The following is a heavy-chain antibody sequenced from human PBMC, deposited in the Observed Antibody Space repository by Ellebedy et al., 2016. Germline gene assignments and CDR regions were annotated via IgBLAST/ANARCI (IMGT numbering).Heavy chain of an antibody. CDR3: ARHPATYYYDSSGYWDY. CDR1: GYSFTSYW. J-gene: IGHJ4*02. CDR2: IDPSDSYT. V-gene: IGHV5-10-1*01. Sequence: GESLKISXKGSGYSFTSYWISWVRQMPGKGLEWMGRIDPSDSYTNYSPSFQGHVTISADKSISTAYLQWSSLKASDTAMYYCARHPATYYYDSSGYWDYWGQGTLVTVSS. D-gene: IGHD3-22*01.